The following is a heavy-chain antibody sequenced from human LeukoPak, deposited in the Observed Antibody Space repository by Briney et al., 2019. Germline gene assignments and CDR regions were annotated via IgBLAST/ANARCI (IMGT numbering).Heavy chain of an antibody. CDR1: GFTFSSYS. V-gene: IGHV3-21*01. J-gene: IGHJ3*02. D-gene: IGHD5-18*01. Sequence: GGSLRLSCAASGFTFSSYSMNWVRQAPGKGLAWVSSISSSSCYKYLADSVKGRFTISRDNAKNSLYRQRNSLRAEDTAVYYCARGEYSYGYEDAFDIWGQGTMVTVSS. CDR2: ISSSSCYK. CDR3: ARGEYSYGYEDAFDI.